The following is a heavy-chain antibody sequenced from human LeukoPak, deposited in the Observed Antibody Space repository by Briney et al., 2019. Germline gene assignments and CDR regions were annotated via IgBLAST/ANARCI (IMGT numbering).Heavy chain of an antibody. CDR1: GYTFTSYY. Sequence: ASVKVSCKASGYTFTSYYMYWVRQAPGQGLEWMGIINPSGGSTSYAQKFQGRVTITRNTSISTAYMELSSLRSEDTAVYYCARRSSRIAAAGKNWFDPWGQGTLVTVSS. CDR3: ARRSSRIAAAGKNWFDP. V-gene: IGHV1-46*01. D-gene: IGHD6-13*01. J-gene: IGHJ5*02. CDR2: INPSGGST.